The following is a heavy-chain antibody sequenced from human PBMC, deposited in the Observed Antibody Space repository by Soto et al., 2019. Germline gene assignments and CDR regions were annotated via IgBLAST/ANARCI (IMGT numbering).Heavy chain of an antibody. V-gene: IGHV1-58*01. CDR2: IVVGSGNT. Sequence: GASAKVSCKASGFTFTSSAVPWVRQARGQRLEWIGWIVVGSGNTNYAQKFQERVTITRDMSTSTAYMELSSLRSEDTAVYYCAADTFQGPSAYWG. CDR1: GFTFTSSA. J-gene: IGHJ4*01. CDR3: AADTFQGPSAY.